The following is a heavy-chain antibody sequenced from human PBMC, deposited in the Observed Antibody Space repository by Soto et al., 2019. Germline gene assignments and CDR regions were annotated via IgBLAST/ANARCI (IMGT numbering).Heavy chain of an antibody. Sequence: QVQLVESGGGVVQPGRSLRLSCAASGFTFSSYAMHWVRQAPGKGLEWVAVISYDGSNKYYADSVKGRFTISRDNSKNTLYMKMNSLRAEDTAVYYCASAGHPHWGQGTLVTVSS. J-gene: IGHJ4*02. CDR1: GFTFSSYA. CDR2: ISYDGSNK. CDR3: ASAGHPH. V-gene: IGHV3-30-3*01.